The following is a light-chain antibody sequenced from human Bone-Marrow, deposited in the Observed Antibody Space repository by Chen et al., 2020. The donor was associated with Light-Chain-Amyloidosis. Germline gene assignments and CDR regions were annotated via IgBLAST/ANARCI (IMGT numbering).Light chain of an antibody. J-gene: IGLJ2*01. CDR2: EDN. CDR1: SSDVGSYNL. CDR3: CSYGGRGSLDVV. V-gene: IGLV2-23*01. Sequence: QSALTQPASVSGSPGQSITISCTETSSDVGSYNLVSWYQQHPDKAPKLMIYEDNIRPSGVSSRFSGSTSGNTASLTISGLQAEDQADYYCCSYGGRGSLDVVFGGGTKLTVL.